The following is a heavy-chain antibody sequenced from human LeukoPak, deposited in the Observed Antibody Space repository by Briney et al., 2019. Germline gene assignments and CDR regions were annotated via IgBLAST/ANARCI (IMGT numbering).Heavy chain of an antibody. D-gene: IGHD3-10*01. V-gene: IGHV3-7*01. CDR1: GFSFSSYW. CDR2: IRQDESES. Sequence: PGGSLRLSCEGSGFSFSSYWMTWVRQLPGKGPEWVASIRQDESESYFADSVKGRFTISRDNAKKSVYLHMSSLRAEDTALYYCARLSAYYYGSYFYYYMDVWGKGTTVTVSS. J-gene: IGHJ6*03. CDR3: ARLSAYYYGSYFYYYMDV.